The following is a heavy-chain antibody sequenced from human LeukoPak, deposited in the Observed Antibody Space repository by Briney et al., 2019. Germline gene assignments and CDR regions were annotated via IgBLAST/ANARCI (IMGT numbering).Heavy chain of an antibody. CDR3: ARVVTTGTGRSAFDI. CDR1: GYTFTGYY. D-gene: IGHD4-17*01. CDR2: MNPNSGNT. J-gene: IGHJ3*02. V-gene: IGHV1-8*03. Sequence: ASVKVSCKASGYTFTGYYMHWVRQAPGQGLEWMGWMNPNSGNTGYAQKFQGRVTITRNTSISTAYMELSSLRSEDTAVYYCARVVTTGTGRSAFDIWGQGTMVTVSS.